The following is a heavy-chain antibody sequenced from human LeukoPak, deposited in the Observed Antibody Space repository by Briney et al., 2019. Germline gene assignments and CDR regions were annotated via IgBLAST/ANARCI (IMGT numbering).Heavy chain of an antibody. V-gene: IGHV3-23*01. CDR1: EFTFSNLA. CDR2: ISDSGGTT. CDR3: AKDARRSSGWYFFDH. J-gene: IGHJ4*02. D-gene: IGHD6-19*01. Sequence: PGGSLRLSCVASEFTFSNLAMGWVRQAPGKGLEWVSVISDSGGTTYYADSVKGRFTISRDNSRNTLYLQMNSLRVEDTAVYYCAKDARRSSGWYFFDHWGQGTLVTVSS.